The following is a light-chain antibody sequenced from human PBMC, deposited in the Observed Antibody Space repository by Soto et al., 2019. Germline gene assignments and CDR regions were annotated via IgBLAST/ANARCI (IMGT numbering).Light chain of an antibody. CDR1: QSISNS. V-gene: IGKV1-39*01. Sequence: DIQITQSPSSLSASVGDRLTITWRASQSISNSLNWYQQKTGRAPKILIYAASSLQSGVPSRFSGSGSGTDFILTISSLQPEDFATYYCQQSYSTPRDFGQGTRLEIK. CDR2: AAS. J-gene: IGKJ5*01. CDR3: QQSYSTPRD.